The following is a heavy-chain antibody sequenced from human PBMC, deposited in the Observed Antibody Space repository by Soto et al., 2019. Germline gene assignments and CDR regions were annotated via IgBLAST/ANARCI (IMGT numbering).Heavy chain of an antibody. CDR2: IYPGDSDT. D-gene: IGHD5-12*01. Sequence: GESLKISCKGSGYGFTSYWIGWVRQMPGKGLEWMGIIYPGDSDTRYSPSFQGQVTISADKSISTAYLQWSSLKASDTAMYYFARHKTGFRDGYNFFSSTIDYWGQGTLVTVSS. CDR1: GYGFTSYW. CDR3: ARHKTGFRDGYNFFSSTIDY. J-gene: IGHJ4*02. V-gene: IGHV5-51*01.